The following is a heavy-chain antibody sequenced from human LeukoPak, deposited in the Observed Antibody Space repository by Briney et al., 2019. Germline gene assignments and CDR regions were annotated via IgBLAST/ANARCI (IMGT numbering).Heavy chain of an antibody. CDR3: ARASRSGWDY. J-gene: IGHJ4*02. V-gene: IGHV4-59*08. CDR2: IYYSGST. CDR1: GGSISSYY. D-gene: IGHD6-19*01. Sequence: SETLSPTCTVSGGSISSYYWSWIRQPPGKGLEWIGYIYYSGSTNYNPSLKSRVTISVDTSKNQFSLKLSSVTAADTAVYYCARASRSGWDYWGQGTLVTVSS.